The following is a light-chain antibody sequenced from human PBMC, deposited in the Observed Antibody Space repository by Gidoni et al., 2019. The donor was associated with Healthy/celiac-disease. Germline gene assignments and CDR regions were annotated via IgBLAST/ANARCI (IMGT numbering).Light chain of an antibody. CDR3: QSYDSSNQGV. CDR2: EDN. J-gene: IGLJ2*01. CDR1: SGSIASNY. Sequence: NFMLTQPHSVSDPPGKTVTISCTRSSGSIASNYVQWYQQRPGSSPTTVIYEDNQRPSGVPDRFSGSIDSSSNSASLTISGLKTEDEADYYCQSYDSSNQGVFGGGTKLTVL. V-gene: IGLV6-57*01.